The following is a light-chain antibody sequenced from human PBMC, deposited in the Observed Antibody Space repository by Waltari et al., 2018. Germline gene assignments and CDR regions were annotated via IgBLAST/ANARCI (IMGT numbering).Light chain of an antibody. Sequence: EIVLTQSPGTVSLSPGEGATLSCRASQSVANRYLAWYQQKPGQAPRLLIYGASSRATDIPDRFSGSGSGTDFTLTISRLEPEDFAVYYCQQYDTSPLTFGGGTKVEIK. CDR3: QQYDTSPLT. CDR1: QSVANRY. CDR2: GAS. V-gene: IGKV3-20*01. J-gene: IGKJ4*01.